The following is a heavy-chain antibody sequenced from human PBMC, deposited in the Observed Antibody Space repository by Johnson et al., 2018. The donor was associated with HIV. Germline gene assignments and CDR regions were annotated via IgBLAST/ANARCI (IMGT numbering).Heavy chain of an antibody. V-gene: IGHV3-64*01. CDR3: AREGPSERAGFDI. CDR1: GFTFSSYA. Sequence: MLLVESGGGVVQPGRSLRLSCAASGFTFSSYAMHWVRQAPGKGLQYVSAISSNGGSTYYANSVKGRFTISRDNSKNTLYVQMNSLRADDTAVYYCAREGPSERAGFDIWGQGTKVTVAS. CDR2: ISSNGGST. J-gene: IGHJ3*02.